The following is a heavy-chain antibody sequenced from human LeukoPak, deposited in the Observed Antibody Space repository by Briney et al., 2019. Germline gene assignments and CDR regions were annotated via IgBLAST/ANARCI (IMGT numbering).Heavy chain of an antibody. J-gene: IGHJ4*02. V-gene: IGHV4-34*01. Sequence: SETLSLTCAVYGGSFSGYYWSWIRQPPGKGLEWIGEINHSGSTNYNPSLTSRVTISVDTTKNHFSLKLSSVTAADTAVYYCARGIPRGHYYDSSGYRFDYWGQGTLVTVSS. CDR1: GGSFSGYY. CDR3: ARGIPRGHYYDSSGYRFDY. CDR2: INHSGST. D-gene: IGHD3-22*01.